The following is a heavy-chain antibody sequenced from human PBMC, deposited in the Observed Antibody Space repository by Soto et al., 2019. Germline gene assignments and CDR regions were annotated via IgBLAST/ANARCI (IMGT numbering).Heavy chain of an antibody. J-gene: IGHJ4*02. V-gene: IGHV3-23*01. Sequence: EVQLLESGGGLVQPGGSLRLSCAASGFTISSNAMYWVRQAPGKGLEWVSAISDRRDTTHYADSVKGRFTISRDTSKNTLYLQLNTLRGDDTAVYYCAKDKPGTTSFDYWGQGTLVTVSS. D-gene: IGHD1-1*01. CDR1: GFTISSNA. CDR3: AKDKPGTTSFDY. CDR2: ISDRRDTT.